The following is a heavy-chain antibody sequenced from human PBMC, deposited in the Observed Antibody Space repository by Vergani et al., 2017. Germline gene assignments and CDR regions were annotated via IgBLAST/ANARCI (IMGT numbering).Heavy chain of an antibody. CDR3: TRGYFDPAGDAFDI. D-gene: IGHD3-9*01. Sequence: EVQLVESGGGLVKPGGSLRLSCAASGFTFSSYSMNWVRQAPGKGLEWVASISSSSSYINYADSVKGRFTISRDNAKNSLYLQMNCLRAEDTALYYCTRGYFDPAGDAFDIWGQGTMVTVSS. CDR1: GFTFSSYS. J-gene: IGHJ3*02. V-gene: IGHV3-21*01. CDR2: ISSSSSYI.